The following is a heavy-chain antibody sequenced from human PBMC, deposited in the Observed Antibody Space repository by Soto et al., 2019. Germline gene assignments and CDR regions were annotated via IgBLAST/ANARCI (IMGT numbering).Heavy chain of an antibody. J-gene: IGHJ4*02. V-gene: IGHV3-48*01. CDR3: ARVFDDQAGYYDILTGFFDIRTPETASDY. D-gene: IGHD3-9*01. CDR1: GFTFSSYS. Sequence: GGSLRLSCAASGFTFSSYSMNWVRQAPGKGLEWVSYISSRSSTIYYADSVKGRFTISRDNAKNSLYLQMNSLRAEDTAVYYCARVFDDQAGYYDILTGFFDIRTPETASDYWGQGTLVTVSS. CDR2: ISSRSSTI.